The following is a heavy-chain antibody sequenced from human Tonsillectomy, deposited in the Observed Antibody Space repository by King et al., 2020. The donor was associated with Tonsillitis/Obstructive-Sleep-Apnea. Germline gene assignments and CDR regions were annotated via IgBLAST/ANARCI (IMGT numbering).Heavy chain of an antibody. Sequence: LVQSGAEVKKPGASVKVSCKASGYTFTSYYMHWVRQAPGQGLEWMGIINPSGGSTTYAQKFQGRVTMTRDTSTSTVYMELSSLRSEDTAVYYCARDQYDFWSGYFRYYYMDVWGKGTTVTVSS. V-gene: IGHV1-46*01. CDR3: ARDQYDFWSGYFRYYYMDV. D-gene: IGHD3-3*01. CDR1: GYTFTSYY. J-gene: IGHJ6*03. CDR2: INPSGGST.